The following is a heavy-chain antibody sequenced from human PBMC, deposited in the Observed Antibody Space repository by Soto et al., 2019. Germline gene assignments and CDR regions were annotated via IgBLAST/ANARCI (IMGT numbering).Heavy chain of an antibody. D-gene: IGHD3-22*01. J-gene: IGHJ3*01. CDR2: IYYTGST. CDR1: GGSVSTTSHY. V-gene: IGHV4-61*03. Sequence: QVQLQESGPGLVKASETLSLTCAVSGGSVSTTSHYWSCIRQSPGKGLEWIGYIYYTGSTNYSPSLRRRGTMSIDTSNNHVSLKLRSVTAADRAVYYCTSLLRDGYRMNAFDVWGQGTMVTVSS. CDR3: TSLLRDGYRMNAFDV.